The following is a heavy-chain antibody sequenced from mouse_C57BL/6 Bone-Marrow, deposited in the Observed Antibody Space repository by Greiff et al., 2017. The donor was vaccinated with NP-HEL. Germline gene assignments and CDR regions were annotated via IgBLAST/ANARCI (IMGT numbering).Heavy chain of an antibody. CDR3: AKLGGAY. CDR2: IPPNSGST. D-gene: IGHD4-1*01. V-gene: IGHV1-64*01. J-gene: IGHJ3*01. Sequence: QVQLQQSGAELVKPGASVKLSCKASGYTFTSYWMHWVKQRPGQGLEWIGMIPPNSGSTNYNEKFQSKATLTVDKSSSTAYMQLSSLTSEDSAVYYCAKLGGAYWGQGTLVTVSA. CDR1: GYTFTSYW.